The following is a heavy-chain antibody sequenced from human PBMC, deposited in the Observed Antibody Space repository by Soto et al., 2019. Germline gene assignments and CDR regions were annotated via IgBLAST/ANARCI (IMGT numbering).Heavy chain of an antibody. CDR2: ISGTTGHA. CDR3: ERAPSEYIWGSYLRYYEY. V-gene: IGHV3-23*01. D-gene: IGHD3-16*01. J-gene: IGHJ4*02. Sequence: EVQMLESGGGLVQPGGSLRLSCAASGFPFSNYAMAWVRQAPGKGLEWVSAISGTTGHAFYADSVKDRFTISRDNSKNTLYLQMDSLRAEDTAVYHCERAPSEYIWGSYLRYYEYWGQGTLVTVSS. CDR1: GFPFSNYA.